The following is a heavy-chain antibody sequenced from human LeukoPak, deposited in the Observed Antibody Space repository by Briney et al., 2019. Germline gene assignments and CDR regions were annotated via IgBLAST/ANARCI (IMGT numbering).Heavy chain of an antibody. J-gene: IGHJ4*02. CDR1: GFSFINAW. CDR2: IKAKAHGGTI. Sequence: GGSLRLSCAASGFSFINAWMAWVRQAPGKGLEWVGRIKAKAHGGTIEYAAPVKGRFTISRDDSKNTLYLQMNSLKTEDTAVYYCTTDGVGVEGATYDNWGQGTLVSVSS. D-gene: IGHD1-26*01. CDR3: TTDGVGVEGATYDN. V-gene: IGHV3-15*01.